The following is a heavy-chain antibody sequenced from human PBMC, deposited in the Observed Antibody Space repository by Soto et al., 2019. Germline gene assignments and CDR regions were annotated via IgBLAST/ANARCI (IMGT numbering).Heavy chain of an antibody. CDR3: VRDSAPTFDY. Sequence: EVHLVESGGGLVRPGGSLRLSCAASGFRFSAYWIHWVRQVPGKGLAWVSHISNDDNSATYADSVKGRFTISRDDAKNTVYLQRNSLRADDTAVYYCVRDSAPTFDYWGRGTLVTVSP. V-gene: IGHV3-74*01. D-gene: IGHD3-10*01. J-gene: IGHJ4*01. CDR1: GFRFSAYW. CDR2: ISNDDNSA.